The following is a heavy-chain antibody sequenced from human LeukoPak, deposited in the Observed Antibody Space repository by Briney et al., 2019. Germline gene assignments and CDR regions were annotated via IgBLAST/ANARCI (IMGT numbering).Heavy chain of an antibody. D-gene: IGHD6-13*01. Sequence: PSETLSLTCTVSGGSISSYYWSWIRQPPGKGLEWIGYIYYSGSTNYNPSLKSRVTISVDTSKNQFSLKLSSVTAADTAVYYCARGAKGYSSSWYRYWGQGTLVTVSS. CDR1: GGSISSYY. J-gene: IGHJ4*02. V-gene: IGHV4-59*12. CDR2: IYYSGST. CDR3: ARGAKGYSSSWYRY.